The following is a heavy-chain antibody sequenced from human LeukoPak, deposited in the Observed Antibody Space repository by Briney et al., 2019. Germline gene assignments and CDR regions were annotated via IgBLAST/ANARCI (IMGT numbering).Heavy chain of an antibody. CDR1: GYSFTSYA. CDR3: ASFGAHSFDY. D-gene: IGHD3-10*01. J-gene: IGHJ4*02. Sequence: ASVKVSCKTSGYSFTSYAMNWVRQAPGQGLEFMGWINTGTGNPTYAQGFTGRFVFSLDTSVSTAYLQISTLKPEDTAVYCCASFGAHSFDYWGQGTLVTVSS. V-gene: IGHV7-4-1*02. CDR2: INTGTGNP.